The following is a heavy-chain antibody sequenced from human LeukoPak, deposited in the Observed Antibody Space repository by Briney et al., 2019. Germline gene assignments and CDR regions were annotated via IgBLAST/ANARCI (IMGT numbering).Heavy chain of an antibody. J-gene: IGHJ4*02. V-gene: IGHV3-33*01. D-gene: IGHD6-13*01. CDR1: GFTFSSYG. CDR2: IWYDGSNK. CDR3: ARGAAADYFDY. Sequence: PGRSLRLSCAASGFTFSSYGMRWVRQAPGKGLEWVAVIWYDGSNKYYADSVKGRFTISRDNSKNTLYLQMNSLRAEDTAVYYCARGAAADYFDYWGQGTLVTVSS.